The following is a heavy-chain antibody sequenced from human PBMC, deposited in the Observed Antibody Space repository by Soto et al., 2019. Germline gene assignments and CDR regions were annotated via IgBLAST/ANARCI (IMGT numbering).Heavy chain of an antibody. D-gene: IGHD2-15*01. CDR3: AIVGDIVVVVAADWYFDL. CDR1: GGSFSGYY. CDR2: INHSGST. J-gene: IGHJ2*01. Sequence: PSETLSLTCAVYGGSFSGYYWSWIRQPPGKGLEWIGEINHSGSTNYNPSLKSRVTISVDTSKNQFSLKLSSVTAADTAVYYCAIVGDIVVVVAADWYFDLWGRGTLVTVSS. V-gene: IGHV4-34*01.